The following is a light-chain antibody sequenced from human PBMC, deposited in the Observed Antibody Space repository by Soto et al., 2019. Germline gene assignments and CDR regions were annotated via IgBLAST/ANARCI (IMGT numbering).Light chain of an antibody. V-gene: IGLV2-14*01. CDR1: SRDVGGYNY. Sequence: ALPQPASVSGSPGQPITISCTGTSRDVGGYNYVSWYQQHPGKAPKLMIYDVSNRPSGASNRFSGSKSGNTASLTISGLQVADGGDSCCSWCTNSSVDVVGTGTKVTVL. CDR2: DVS. CDR3: SWCTNSSVDV. J-gene: IGLJ1*01.